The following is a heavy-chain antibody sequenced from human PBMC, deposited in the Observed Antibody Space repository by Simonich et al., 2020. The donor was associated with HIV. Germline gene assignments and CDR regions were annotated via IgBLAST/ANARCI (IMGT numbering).Heavy chain of an antibody. J-gene: IGHJ5*02. D-gene: IGHD1-20*01. V-gene: IGHV4-59*12. CDR1: NGSLSNYY. CDR2: IYYGGNT. CDR3: ARGGYNWEHEDWFDP. Sequence: QVQLQESGPGLVKPSETLSLTCTVSNGSLSNYYWSWIRQPPGKGLEWIGYIYYGGNTNYTASLQSRVTMSLDTSKTQFSLKLSSVTAADTAVYYCARGGYNWEHEDWFDPWGQGTLVTVSS.